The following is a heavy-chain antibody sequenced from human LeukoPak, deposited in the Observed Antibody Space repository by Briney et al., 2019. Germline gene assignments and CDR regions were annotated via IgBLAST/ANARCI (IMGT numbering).Heavy chain of an antibody. J-gene: IGHJ4*02. CDR2: IYYSGST. D-gene: IGHD5-12*01. Sequence: SETLSLTCTVSGGSISSSSYYWGWIRQTPGKGLEWIGSIYYSGSTYYNPSLKSRVTISVDTSKNQFSLKLSSVTAADTAVYYCARVPIVATIWDIDYWGQGTLVTVSS. V-gene: IGHV4-39*07. CDR1: GGSISSSSYY. CDR3: ARVPIVATIWDIDY.